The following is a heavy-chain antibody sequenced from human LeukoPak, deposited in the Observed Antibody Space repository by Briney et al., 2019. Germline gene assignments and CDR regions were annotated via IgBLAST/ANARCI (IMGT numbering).Heavy chain of an antibody. CDR3: ARGVPDDY. Sequence: GGSLRLSCATSGFTFSHYSMDWVRQAPGKGLEWVSSISRTSSDIYYADSVKGRFTISRDNAKNSLYLQMNSLRAEDTAVYYCARGVPDDYWGQGTLVTVSS. V-gene: IGHV3-21*01. J-gene: IGHJ4*02. CDR2: ISRTSSDI. CDR1: GFTFSHYS. D-gene: IGHD1-14*01.